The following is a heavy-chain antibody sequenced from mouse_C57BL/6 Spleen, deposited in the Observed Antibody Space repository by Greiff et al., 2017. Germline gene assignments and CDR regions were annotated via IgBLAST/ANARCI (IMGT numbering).Heavy chain of an antibody. CDR3: AIYSNYVYDAMDY. D-gene: IGHD2-5*01. Sequence: QVQLQQPGAELVKPGASVKMSCKASGYTFTSYWITWVKQRPGQGLEWIGDIYPGSGSTNYNEKFKSKATLTVDTSSSTAYMQLSSLTSEDSAVYYCAIYSNYVYDAMDYWGQGTSVTVSS. CDR2: IYPGSGST. CDR1: GYTFTSYW. V-gene: IGHV1-55*01. J-gene: IGHJ4*01.